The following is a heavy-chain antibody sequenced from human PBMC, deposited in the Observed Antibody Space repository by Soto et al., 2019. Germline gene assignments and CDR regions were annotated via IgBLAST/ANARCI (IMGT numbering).Heavy chain of an antibody. D-gene: IGHD6-13*01. J-gene: IGHJ6*02. V-gene: IGHV3-23*01. CDR1: GFTFSSYA. CDR2: ISGSGGST. CDR3: AKDYIAAAGTGLYYDYSGMDV. Sequence: EVPLLESGGVLVQPGGSLRLSCAASGFTFSSYAMSWVRQAPGQGLEWVSAISGSGGSTYYADSVKGRFTISRDNSKNTLDQQMNSLRAEDTAVYYCAKDYIAAAGTGLYYDYSGMDVWGQGTTVTVSS.